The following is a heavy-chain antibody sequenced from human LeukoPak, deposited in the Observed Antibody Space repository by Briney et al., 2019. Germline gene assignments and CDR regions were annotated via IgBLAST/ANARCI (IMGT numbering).Heavy chain of an antibody. CDR2: IYYSGET. CDR3: AEPYNQDWFDP. D-gene: IGHD1-14*01. J-gene: IGHJ5*02. V-gene: IGHV4-39*07. CDR1: GGSISSTSYY. Sequence: PSETLSLTCRASGGSISSTSYYWGWIRQPPGKGLEWIASIYYSGETFYNPSLKSRVAISVDTSNNEVFLDLYSVTAADTAMYYCAEPYNQDWFDPWGRGTLFTVSS.